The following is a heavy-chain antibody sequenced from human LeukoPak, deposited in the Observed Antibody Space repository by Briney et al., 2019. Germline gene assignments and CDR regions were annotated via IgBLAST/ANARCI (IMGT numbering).Heavy chain of an antibody. J-gene: IGHJ4*02. V-gene: IGHV1-69*04. CDR2: IIPILGIA. D-gene: IGHD3-22*01. CDR1: GGTFSSYA. Sequence: SVKVSCKASGGTFSSYAISWVRQAPGQGLEWMGRIIPILGIANYAQKFQGRVTITADESTSTAYMELSSLRSGDTAVYYCARDGVEYYYDSSGYSPSDYWGQGTLVTVSS. CDR3: ARDGVEYYYDSSGYSPSDY.